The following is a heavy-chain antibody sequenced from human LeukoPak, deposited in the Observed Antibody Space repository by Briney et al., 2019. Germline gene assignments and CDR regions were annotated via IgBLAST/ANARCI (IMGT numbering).Heavy chain of an antibody. CDR2: IIPIFGTT. Sequence: GSSVKVSCKASGGTFNSYAFSWVRQAPGQGLEWMGGIIPIFGTTDYAQKFQGRVTITADESSSTAYMELSSLRSEDTAVYFCARDPLGHCSGTNCYSRMEFDYWGQGTLVTVSS. CDR3: ARDPLGHCSGTNCYSRMEFDY. V-gene: IGHV1-69*01. J-gene: IGHJ4*02. D-gene: IGHD2-2*01. CDR1: GGTFNSYA.